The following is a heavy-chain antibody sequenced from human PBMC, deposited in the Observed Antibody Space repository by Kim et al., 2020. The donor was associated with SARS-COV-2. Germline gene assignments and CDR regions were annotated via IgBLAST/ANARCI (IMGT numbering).Heavy chain of an antibody. CDR3: ARTARSDVLLWFGELYERYYYYGMDV. D-gene: IGHD3-10*01. CDR2: IYYSGST. CDR1: GGSISSGGYY. Sequence: SDTLSLTCTVSGGSISSGGYYWSWIRQHPGKGLEWIGYIYYSGSTYYNPSLKSRVTISVDTSKNQFSLKLSSVTAADTAVYYCARTARSDVLLWFGELYERYYYYGMDVWGQGTTVTVSS. V-gene: IGHV4-31*03. J-gene: IGHJ6*02.